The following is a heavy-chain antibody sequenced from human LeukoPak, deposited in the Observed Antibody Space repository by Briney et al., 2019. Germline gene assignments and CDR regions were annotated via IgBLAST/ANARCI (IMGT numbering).Heavy chain of an antibody. CDR3: ARGTVTAPDY. J-gene: IGHJ4*02. CDR2: IYTGGST. D-gene: IGHD4-17*01. V-gene: IGHV3-53*01. CDR1: GFTVSSNY. Sequence: GGSLRLSCAASGFTVSSNYMSWVRQAPGKGLEWVSVIYTGGSTYYADSVKGRFTISRDISKNTLYLQMNSLRAGDTAVYYCARGTVTAPDYWGQGTLVTVSS.